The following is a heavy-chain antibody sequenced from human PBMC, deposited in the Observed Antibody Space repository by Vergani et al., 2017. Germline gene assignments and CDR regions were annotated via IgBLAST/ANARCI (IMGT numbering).Heavy chain of an antibody. CDR3: AILSYDTTPYLQGGYDC. CDR1: GFTFSSYE. CDR2: ISSSGSTI. J-gene: IGHJ4*02. V-gene: IGHV3-48*03. Sequence: EVQLVESGGGLVQPGGSLRLSCAASGFTFSSYEMNWVRQAPGKGLEWVSYISSSGSTIYYADSVKGRFTISRDNAKNMLYLQMNSLRAEDTAVYYCAILSYDTTPYLQGGYDCWGQGTLVSVSS. D-gene: IGHD3-22*01.